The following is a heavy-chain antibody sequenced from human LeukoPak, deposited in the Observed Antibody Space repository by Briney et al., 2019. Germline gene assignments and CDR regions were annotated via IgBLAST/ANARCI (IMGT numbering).Heavy chain of an antibody. V-gene: IGHV3-23*01. J-gene: IGHJ4*02. Sequence: GGSLRLSCAASGFTFSSYAMSWVRQAPGKGLEWVSAISGSGGSTYYADSVKGRFTISRDNSKNTLYLQMNILRAEDTAVYYRASALYDNLTGYYREPYDYWGQGTLVTVSS. CDR3: ASALYDNLTGYYREPYDY. D-gene: IGHD3-9*01. CDR2: ISGSGGST. CDR1: GFTFSSYA.